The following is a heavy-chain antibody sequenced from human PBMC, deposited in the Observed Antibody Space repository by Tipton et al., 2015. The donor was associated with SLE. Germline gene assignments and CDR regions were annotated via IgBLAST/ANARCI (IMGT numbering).Heavy chain of an antibody. D-gene: IGHD7-27*01. V-gene: IGHV4-31*03. CDR3: ARTLGIRRFQFDS. Sequence: TLSLTCTVSGGSISSAGYYWSWIRQHPGKGLEWIGYIYYSGSTYYNPSLKSRLTISVDTSKNQFSLDLKSVTAADTALYYCARTLGIRRFQFDSWGQGTLVTVSS. CDR1: GGSISSAGYY. J-gene: IGHJ4*02. CDR2: IYYSGST.